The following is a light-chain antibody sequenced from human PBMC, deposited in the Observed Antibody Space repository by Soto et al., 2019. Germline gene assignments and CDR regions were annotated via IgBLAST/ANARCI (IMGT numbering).Light chain of an antibody. CDR3: QLYNSRPT. V-gene: IGKV3-15*01. CDR2: GAS. J-gene: IGKJ2*01. Sequence: EIVLTQSPATLSVSPGESATLSCRASQSVTSHLAWYQQKPGQAPRLLIFGASTRATGIPARFSGSGSGTDFTLTISRLQSEDFAVYYCQLYNSRPTFGQGTKLEIK. CDR1: QSVTSH.